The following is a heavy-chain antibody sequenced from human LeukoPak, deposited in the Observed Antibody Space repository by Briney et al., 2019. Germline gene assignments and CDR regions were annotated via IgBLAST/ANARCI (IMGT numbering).Heavy chain of an antibody. CDR2: IHGGDFNV. D-gene: IGHD3-16*01. Sequence: GESLKISCKASGYRFSSYSIAWVRQVPGKGLEWMGMIHGGDFNVIYSPPFQGQVTISVDKSINTAYLQWSSLKASDSALYYCARHNCYDSWGQGTLVTVSS. CDR1: GYRFSSYS. CDR3: ARHNCYDS. V-gene: IGHV5-51*01. J-gene: IGHJ4*02.